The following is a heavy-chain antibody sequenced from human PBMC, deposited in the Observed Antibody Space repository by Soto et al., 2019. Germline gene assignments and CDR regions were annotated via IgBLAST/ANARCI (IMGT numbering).Heavy chain of an antibody. D-gene: IGHD2-8*01. V-gene: IGHV1-2*02. CDR3: AREGGDIVKMVYDIPWY. J-gene: IGHJ4*02. CDR1: GYTFTDYY. CDR2: INPNSGAT. Sequence: ASVKVSCKASGYTFTDYYMHWVRQAPGQGLEWMGWINPNSGATSYAQRFQGRVTMTRDTSISTAYMELSRLTSDDTAVYYCAREGGDIVKMVYDIPWYWGQGNLVTVSS.